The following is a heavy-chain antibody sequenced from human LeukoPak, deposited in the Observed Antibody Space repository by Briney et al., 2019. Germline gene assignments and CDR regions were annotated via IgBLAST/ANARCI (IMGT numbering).Heavy chain of an antibody. CDR2: TYPGDSDT. CDR1: GYSFTSYW. CDR3: ARQAAAGTT. Sequence: GGSLKISCKGSGYSFTSYWSGWGRHMPEKGLEWMGITYPGDSDTRYSQSFQGHVTISAAKSITTAYLQWSSLKASDTAMYYCARQAAAGTTWGHGTLVTVSS. J-gene: IGHJ5*01. V-gene: IGHV5-51*01. D-gene: IGHD6-13*01.